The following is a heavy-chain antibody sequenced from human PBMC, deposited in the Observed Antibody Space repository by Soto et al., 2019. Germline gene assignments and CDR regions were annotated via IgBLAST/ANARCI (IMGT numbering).Heavy chain of an antibody. Sequence: GGSLRLSCTASGFTFGDYAMSWFRQAPGKGLEWVGFIRSKAYGGTTEYAASVKGRFTISRDDSKSIAYLQMNSLKTEDTAVYYCTRKGWEWLEPNWFDPWGQGTLVTVSS. CDR1: GFTFGDYA. D-gene: IGHD6-19*01. V-gene: IGHV3-49*03. J-gene: IGHJ5*02. CDR2: IRSKAYGGTT. CDR3: TRKGWEWLEPNWFDP.